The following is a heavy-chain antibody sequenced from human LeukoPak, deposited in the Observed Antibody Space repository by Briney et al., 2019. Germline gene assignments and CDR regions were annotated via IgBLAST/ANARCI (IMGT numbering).Heavy chain of an antibody. CDR3: TPVMVEDRGF. CDR2: IKSNNDGGTT. J-gene: IGHJ4*02. D-gene: IGHD2-21*01. V-gene: IGHV3-15*01. Sequence: GGSLRLSRAASGFIFNKAWMNWVRQAPGKGPEWVGRIKSNNDGGTTDYASPVEGRFIISRDDSKNTIYLQMNRLIIDDTAIYYCTPVMVEDRGFWGQGTLVTVSS. CDR1: GFIFNKAW.